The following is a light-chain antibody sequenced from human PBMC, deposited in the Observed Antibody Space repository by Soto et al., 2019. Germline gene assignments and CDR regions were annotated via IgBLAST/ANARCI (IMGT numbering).Light chain of an antibody. J-gene: IGLJ2*01. CDR1: SCNIGAGYD. CDR2: SNN. Sequence: QSALTQPPSVSGAPGQRVTISCTGSSCNIGAGYDVHWYQQLPGTAPKLLIYSNNNRPSGVPDRFSGSKSGTSASLAITGLQAEDEADYYCQSYDSSLSGLFGGGTKVTVL. CDR3: QSYDSSLSGL. V-gene: IGLV1-40*01.